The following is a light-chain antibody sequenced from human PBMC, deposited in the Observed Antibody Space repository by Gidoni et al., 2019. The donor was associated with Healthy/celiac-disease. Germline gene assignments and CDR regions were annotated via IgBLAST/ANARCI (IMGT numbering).Light chain of an antibody. J-gene: IGKJ2*01. CDR3: QQYDNLPPRRST. V-gene: IGKV1-33*01. Sequence: DIQMTQSPSSLSASVGDRVTITCQASQDISNYLNWYQQKPGKAPKLLIYDASNLETGVPSRFSGSGSGTDFTFTISSLQPEDIATYYCQQYDNLPPRRSTFGQGTKLEIK. CDR2: DAS. CDR1: QDISNY.